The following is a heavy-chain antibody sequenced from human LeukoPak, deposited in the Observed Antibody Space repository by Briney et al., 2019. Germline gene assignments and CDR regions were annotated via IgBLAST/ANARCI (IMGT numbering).Heavy chain of an antibody. CDR1: GGSISSYY. CDR2: IYYSGST. Sequence: SETLSLTCTVSGGSISSYYWSWIQQPPGKGLEWIGYIYYSGSTNYNPSLKSRVTISVDTSKNQFSLKLSSVTAADTAVYYCAAVAGTTFDYWGQGTLVTVSS. CDR3: AAVAGTTFDY. V-gene: IGHV4-59*08. J-gene: IGHJ4*02. D-gene: IGHD6-19*01.